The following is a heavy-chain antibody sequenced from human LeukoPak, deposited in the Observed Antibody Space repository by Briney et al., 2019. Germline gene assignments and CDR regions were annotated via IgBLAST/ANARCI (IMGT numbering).Heavy chain of an antibody. CDR3: ARDEYSSSSEWFDP. Sequence: SETLSLTCAVYGGSFSGYFWSWIRQPPGKGLEWIGEINHSRSTNYNPSLKSRVTMSVDTSKNQFSLKLSSVTAADTAVYYCARDEYSSSSEWFDPWGQGTLVTVSS. V-gene: IGHV4-34*01. CDR1: GGSFSGYF. D-gene: IGHD6-6*01. J-gene: IGHJ5*02. CDR2: INHSRST.